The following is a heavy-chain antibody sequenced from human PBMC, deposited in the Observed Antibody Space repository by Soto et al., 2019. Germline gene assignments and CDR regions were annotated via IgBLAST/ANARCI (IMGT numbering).Heavy chain of an antibody. V-gene: IGHV1-2*04. CDR3: ARSRITGNLDY. CDR1: GYTFTGYY. Sequence: ASVKVSCKASGYTFTGYYMHWVRQAPGQGLGWMGWINPNSGGTNYAQKFQGWVTMTRDTSISTAYMELSRLRSDDTAVYYCARSRITGNLDYWGQGTLVTVSS. J-gene: IGHJ4*02. D-gene: IGHD1-1*01. CDR2: INPNSGGT.